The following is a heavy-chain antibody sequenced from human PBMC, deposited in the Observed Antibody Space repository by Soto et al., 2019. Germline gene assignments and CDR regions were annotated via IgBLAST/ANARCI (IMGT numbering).Heavy chain of an antibody. CDR2: LSGSGGRT. D-gene: IGHD2-15*01. CDR3: AKEVVVESAGRSHYYYYGLDV. J-gene: IGHJ6*02. Sequence: PGGSLRLSCAASGFSFSIYAMSWVRQAPGKGLEWVSVLSGSGGRTYYADSVKGRFTMSRDNSKNMLYLQMNSLRAEDTAIYYCAKEVVVESAGRSHYYYYGLDVWGQGTTVTVSS. V-gene: IGHV3-23*01. CDR1: GFSFSIYA.